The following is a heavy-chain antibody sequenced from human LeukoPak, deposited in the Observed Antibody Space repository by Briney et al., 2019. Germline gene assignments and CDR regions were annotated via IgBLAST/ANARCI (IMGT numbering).Heavy chain of an antibody. V-gene: IGHV3-74*01. D-gene: IGHD6-13*01. CDR1: GFTFSSYW. CDR3: TRDREQQPTYDY. Sequence: PGGSLRLSCAASGFTFSSYWMHWVRQAPGKGLVWVSCINSDGSSISYADSVKGRFTISRDNAKDTLYLQMNSLRAEDTAVYYCTRDREQQPTYDYWGQGTLVTVSS. J-gene: IGHJ4*02. CDR2: INSDGSSI.